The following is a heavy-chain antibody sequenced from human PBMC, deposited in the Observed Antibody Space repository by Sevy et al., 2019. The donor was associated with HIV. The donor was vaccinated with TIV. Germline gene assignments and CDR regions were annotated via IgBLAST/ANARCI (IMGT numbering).Heavy chain of an antibody. V-gene: IGHV4-31*03. D-gene: IGHD3-22*01. CDR2: IYYSGST. J-gene: IGHJ5*02. CDR3: ARDIRYYDSGGSPTNWFDP. CDR1: GGSISSGGYY. Sequence: SETLSLTCTVSGGSISSGGYYWSWIRQHPGKGLEWIGYIYYSGSTYYNPSLKSRVIISVDTSKNQFSLKLSSVTAADTAVYYCARDIRYYDSGGSPTNWFDPWGQGTLVTVSS.